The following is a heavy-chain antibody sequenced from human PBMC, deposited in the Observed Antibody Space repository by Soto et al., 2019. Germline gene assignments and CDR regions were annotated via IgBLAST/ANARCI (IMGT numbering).Heavy chain of an antibody. D-gene: IGHD6-13*01. CDR3: ARGMGSRYYFDY. J-gene: IGHJ4*02. CDR1: GGTSSSYA. Sequence: SVKVSCKASGGTSSSYAISWVRQAPGQGLEWMGGIIPIFGTANYAQKFQGRVTITADESTSTAYMELSSLRSEDTAVYYCARGMGSRYYFDYWGQGTLVTVSS. CDR2: IIPIFGTA. V-gene: IGHV1-69*13.